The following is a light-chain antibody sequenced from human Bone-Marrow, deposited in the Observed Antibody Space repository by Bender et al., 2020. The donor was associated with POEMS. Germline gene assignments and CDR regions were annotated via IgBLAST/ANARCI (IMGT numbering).Light chain of an antibody. Sequence: QSVVTQPPSLSEAPRQRVTISCSGSSSNIGNHGVNWYQQLPGEAPKLLIYSDDLLTPGVSDRFSASKSGNSASPANSELQVEDEALYFGSAGDYSQSGWDFGGGTKMTVL. V-gene: IGLV1-36*01. CDR1: SSNIGNHG. CDR3: SAGDYSQSGWD. CDR2: SDD. J-gene: IGLJ2*01.